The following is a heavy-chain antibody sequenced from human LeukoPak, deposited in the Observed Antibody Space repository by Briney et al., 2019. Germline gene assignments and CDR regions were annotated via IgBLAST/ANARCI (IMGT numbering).Heavy chain of an antibody. CDR3: AKDYYYDSSGYYDY. CDR1: GFTFSSYA. J-gene: IGHJ4*02. CDR2: ISGSGGST. V-gene: IGHV3-23*01. Sequence: GGSLRLSCAASGFTFSSYAMSWVRQAPGKGPEWVSAISGSGGSTYYADSVKGRFTISRDNSKNTLYLQMNSLRAEDTAVYYCAKDYYYDSSGYYDYWGQGTLVTVSS. D-gene: IGHD3-22*01.